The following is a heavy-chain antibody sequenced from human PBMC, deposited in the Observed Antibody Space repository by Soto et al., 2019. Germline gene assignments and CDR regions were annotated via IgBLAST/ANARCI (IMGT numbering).Heavy chain of an antibody. CDR1: GGTFNTYT. V-gene: IGHV1-69*02. Sequence: QVHLIQSGAEVKKPGSSVKVSCKAAGGTFNTYTLIWVRQAPGHGLEWMGRIIPLVTVTNSAQKFQGRLTLTADTSTGTAFMELTRLRSDDTAVYYCSIGSWSAETFDVWGQGTMVTVSS. CDR2: IIPLVTVT. D-gene: IGHD2-2*01. CDR3: SIGSWSAETFDV. J-gene: IGHJ3*01.